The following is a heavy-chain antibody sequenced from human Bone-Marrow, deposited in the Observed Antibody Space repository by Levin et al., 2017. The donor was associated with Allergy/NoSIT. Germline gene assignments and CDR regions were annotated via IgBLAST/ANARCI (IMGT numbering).Heavy chain of an antibody. CDR3: ARIKWRLTGYYIDY. CDR2: ISGSSSYT. D-gene: IGHD3-9*01. J-gene: IGHJ4*02. CDR1: GFTFSDYY. Sequence: GGSLRLSCAASGFTFSDYYMSWIRQAPGQGLEWLSYISGSSSYTNNADSVKGRFTISRENTKNSLYLQMNSLRDEHTAVYYCARIKWRLTGYYIDYWVQRTLVTVSS. V-gene: IGHV3-11*03.